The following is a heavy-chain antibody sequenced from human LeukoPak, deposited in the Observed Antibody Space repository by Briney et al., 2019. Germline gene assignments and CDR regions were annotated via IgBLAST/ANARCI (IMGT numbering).Heavy chain of an antibody. CDR2: IYTSGST. CDR3: ARYPAVAGTQSWFDY. Sequence: SETLSLTCTVSGGSISSYYWSWIRQPAGKGLEWIGRIYTSGSTNYNPSLKSRVTMSVDTSKNQFSLKLSSVTAADTAVYYCARYPAVAGTQSWFDYWGQGTLVTVSS. V-gene: IGHV4-4*07. CDR1: GGSISSYY. J-gene: IGHJ4*02. D-gene: IGHD6-19*01.